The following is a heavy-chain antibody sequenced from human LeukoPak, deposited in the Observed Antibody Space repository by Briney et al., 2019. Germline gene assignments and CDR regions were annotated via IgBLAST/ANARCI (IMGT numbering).Heavy chain of an antibody. J-gene: IGHJ4*02. CDR3: ARGRGWYGPHDY. CDR2: ISPSGGST. V-gene: IGHV1-46*01. CDR1: GYTFTSNY. Sequence: ASVKVSCKAFGYTFTSNYMHWVRQAPGQGPEWMGVISPSGGSTTYAQKFQGRVTLTRDMSTSTDYLELSSLRSEDTAVYYCARGRGWYGPHDYWGQGTLVTVSS. D-gene: IGHD6-19*01.